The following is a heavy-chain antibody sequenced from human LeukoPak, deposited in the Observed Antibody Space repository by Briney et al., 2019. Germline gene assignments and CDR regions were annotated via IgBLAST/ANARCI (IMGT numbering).Heavy chain of an antibody. CDR1: GGSISSYY. CDR2: IYTSGST. V-gene: IGHV4-4*07. CDR3: ARVGPYYYDSSGYYSFDY. Sequence: TSETLSLTCTVSGGSISSYYWSWIRQPAGKGLEWIGRIYTSGSTNYNPSLKSRVTMSVDTSKNQFSLKLSSVTAADTAVYYCARVGPYYYDSSGYYSFDYWGQGTLVTVSS. D-gene: IGHD3-22*01. J-gene: IGHJ4*02.